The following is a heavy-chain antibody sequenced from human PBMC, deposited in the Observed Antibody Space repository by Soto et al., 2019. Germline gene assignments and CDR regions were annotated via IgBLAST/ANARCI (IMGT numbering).Heavy chain of an antibody. D-gene: IGHD3-10*01. J-gene: IGHJ6*02. CDR1: GFTFSSYT. CDR3: AREANYYGSGMDV. V-gene: IGHV3-30-3*01. CDR2: ISYDGSNK. Sequence: PGGSLRLSCAASGFTFSSYTMHWVRQAPGKGLEWVAVISYDGSNKYYADSVKGRFTISRDNSKNTLYLQMNSLRAEDTAVYYCAREANYYGSGMDVWGQGTTVTVSS.